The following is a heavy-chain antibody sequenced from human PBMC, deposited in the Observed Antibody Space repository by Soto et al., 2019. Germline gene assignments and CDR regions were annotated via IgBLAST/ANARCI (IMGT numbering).Heavy chain of an antibody. D-gene: IGHD6-13*01. CDR2: IFYDGYT. V-gene: IGHV4-39*01. CDR1: GDSISGSPYF. Sequence: QLQLQESGPGLVMPSETLSLTCTVSGDSISGSPYFWGWIRQPPGKRLEWIGSIFYDGYTLYTPSLRSRVTISVDTSKNHFSLKLASVAAADTATYFCARLQAAVPHYWGQGTLVTVSS. J-gene: IGHJ4*02. CDR3: ARLQAAVPHY.